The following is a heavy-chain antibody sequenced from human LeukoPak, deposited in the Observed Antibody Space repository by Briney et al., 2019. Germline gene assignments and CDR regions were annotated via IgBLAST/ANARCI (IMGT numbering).Heavy chain of an antibody. CDR3: ARDGPIVGATDY. CDR1: GGSISSSSYY. Sequence: SETLSLTCTVSGGSISSSSYYWGWIRQPPGKGLEWIGSIYYSGSTYYNPSLKSRVTISVDTSKNQFSLKLSSVTAADTAVYYCARDGPIVGATDYWGQGTLVTVSS. CDR2: IYYSGST. V-gene: IGHV4-39*07. J-gene: IGHJ4*02. D-gene: IGHD1-26*01.